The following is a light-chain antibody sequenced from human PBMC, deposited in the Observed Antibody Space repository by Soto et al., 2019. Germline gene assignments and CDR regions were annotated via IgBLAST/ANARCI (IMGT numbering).Light chain of an antibody. J-gene: IGKJ4*01. Sequence: DIVMTQSPLSLPVTPGEPASISCRSSQSLLHSNGYNYLDWYLQKPGQSPQFLIYLGSNRSSGVPDRFSGSGSGTDFTLKISRVEAEDVGVYYCMQALQTPLTFGGGTKVDIK. CDR1: QSLLHSNGYNY. CDR2: LGS. V-gene: IGKV2-28*01. CDR3: MQALQTPLT.